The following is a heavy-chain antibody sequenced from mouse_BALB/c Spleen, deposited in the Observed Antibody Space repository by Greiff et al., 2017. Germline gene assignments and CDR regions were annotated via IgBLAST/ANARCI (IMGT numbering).Heavy chain of an antibody. Sequence: EVMRVDSGGGLVKPGGSLKLSCAASGFTFSSYAMSWVRQTPEKRLGWVASISSGGSTYYPDSVKGRFTISRDTARNILYLKMSSLRSADTDMYFCARITTAPMDYWGQGTSVTVSS. CDR3: ARITTAPMDY. CDR2: ISSGGST. V-gene: IGHV5-6-5*01. CDR1: GFTFSSYA. D-gene: IGHD1-2*01. J-gene: IGHJ4*01.